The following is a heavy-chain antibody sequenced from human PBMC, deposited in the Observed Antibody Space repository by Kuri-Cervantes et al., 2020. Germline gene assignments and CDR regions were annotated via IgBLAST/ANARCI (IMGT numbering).Heavy chain of an antibody. Sequence: GESLKISCAASGFTFSAYWMSWVRQAPGKGLEWVANIDQDGTEKDYVDSVKGRFTISRDNSKNTLYLQMNSLRAEDTAVYYCAVYDSSAQGNAFDIWGQGTMVTVSS. CDR1: GFTFSAYW. CDR3: AVYDSSAQGNAFDI. CDR2: IDQDGTEK. V-gene: IGHV3-7*03. J-gene: IGHJ3*02. D-gene: IGHD3-22*01.